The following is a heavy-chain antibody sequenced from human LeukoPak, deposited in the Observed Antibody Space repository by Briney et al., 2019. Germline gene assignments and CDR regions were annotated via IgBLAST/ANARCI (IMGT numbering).Heavy chain of an antibody. V-gene: IGHV4-39*07. J-gene: IGHJ4*02. CDR1: GGSISSSSYY. CDR3: ARVSTSRASDY. Sequence: PSETLSLTCTVSGGSISSSSYYWGWIRQPPGKGLEWIGSIYYSGTTYYNPSLKSRVTISVDTSKNQFSLKVNSVTAADTAVYYCARVSTSRASDYWGQGTLVTVSS. D-gene: IGHD2/OR15-2a*01. CDR2: IYYSGTT.